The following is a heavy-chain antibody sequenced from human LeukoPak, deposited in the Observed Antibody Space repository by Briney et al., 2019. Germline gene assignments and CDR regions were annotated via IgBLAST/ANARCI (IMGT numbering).Heavy chain of an antibody. CDR1: GFTFSSYA. V-gene: IGHV3-23*01. CDR2: ISYSGGST. J-gene: IGHJ3*02. D-gene: IGHD3-10*01. CDR3: AKDDGGSPPDAFDI. Sequence: PGGSLRLSCAASGFTFSSYAMSWVRQAPGKGLEWVSTISYSGGSTYYADSVKGRFAISRDSSKNTLYLQMNGLRGEDTVVYYCAKDDGGSPPDAFDIWDQGTLVTVSS.